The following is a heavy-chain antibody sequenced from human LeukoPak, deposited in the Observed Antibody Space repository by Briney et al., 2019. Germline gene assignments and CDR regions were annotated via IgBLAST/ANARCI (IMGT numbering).Heavy chain of an antibody. CDR1: GYTFTSYY. J-gene: IGHJ4*02. CDR2: IDPSGGST. D-gene: IGHD6-13*01. Sequence: ASVKVSCKASGYTFTSYYMQWVRQAPGQGLEWMGIIDPSGGSTSYAQKFQGRVTMTRDTSTSTVYMDLSSLRSEDTAVYYCARDNTAAGPFDYWGQRTLVTVSS. CDR3: ARDNTAAGPFDY. V-gene: IGHV1-46*01.